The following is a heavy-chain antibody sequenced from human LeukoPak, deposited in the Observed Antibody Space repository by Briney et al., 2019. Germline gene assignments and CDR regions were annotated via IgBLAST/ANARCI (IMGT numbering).Heavy chain of an antibody. D-gene: IGHD3-10*01. J-gene: IGHJ4*02. CDR1: GFTFTTYW. CDR3: ARLSEMFRGPQVIYYFDY. CDR2: IKQDGTEK. V-gene: IGHV3-7*01. Sequence: PGGSLRLSCGASGFTFTTYWMSLVRQAPGKGLEWVANIKQDGTEKYYVDSVKGRFTISRDYARNSLYLQLNSLRAEDTAVYYCARLSEMFRGPQVIYYFDYWGQGTLVTVSS.